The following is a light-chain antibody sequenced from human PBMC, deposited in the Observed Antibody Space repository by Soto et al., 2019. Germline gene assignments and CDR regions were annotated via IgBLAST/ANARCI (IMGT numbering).Light chain of an antibody. CDR2: SNN. J-gene: IGLJ2*01. CDR3: ATWDDSLNGVV. CDR1: SPNIGSNT. V-gene: IGLV1-44*01. Sequence: QSVLTQPPSASGTPGQRVTISCFGSSPNIGSNTVNWYQQLPGTSPKLLIYSNNQRPSGVPDRFSGSKSGTSASLAISGLQSEDEADYYCATWDDSLNGVVFGGGTKLTVL.